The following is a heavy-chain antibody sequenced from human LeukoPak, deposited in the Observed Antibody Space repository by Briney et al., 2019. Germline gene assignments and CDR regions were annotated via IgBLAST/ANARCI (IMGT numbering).Heavy chain of an antibody. D-gene: IGHD1-26*01. J-gene: IGHJ4*02. Sequence: ASVKVSCKASGYTFIGYYMHWVRQAPGQGLEWMGIINPSGGSTNYAQKFQGRVTMTRDTSTSTVYMELSSLRSEDTAVYYCARAEVIVGTTGFDYWGQGTLVTVSS. CDR3: ARAEVIVGTTGFDY. CDR2: INPSGGST. CDR1: GYTFIGYY. V-gene: IGHV1-46*01.